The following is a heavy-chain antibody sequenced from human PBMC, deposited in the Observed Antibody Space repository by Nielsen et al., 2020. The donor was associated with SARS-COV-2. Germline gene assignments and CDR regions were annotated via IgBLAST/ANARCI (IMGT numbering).Heavy chain of an antibody. CDR2: IREDGSET. CDR3: AREVTTGWGYYYGMDV. J-gene: IGHJ6*02. V-gene: IGHV3-7*03. CDR1: GFTFSHYW. D-gene: IGHD4-11*01. Sequence: GESLKISCEASGFTFSHYWMNWIRQAPGKGLEWVAIIREDGSETYYADSVKGRFTISRDNAKNSLFLQMNSLRAEDTAVYYCAREVTTGWGYYYGMDVWGQGTTVTVSS.